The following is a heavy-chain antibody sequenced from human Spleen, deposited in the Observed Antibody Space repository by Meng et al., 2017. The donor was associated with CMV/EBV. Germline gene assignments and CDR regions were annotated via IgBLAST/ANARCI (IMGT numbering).Heavy chain of an antibody. D-gene: IGHD7-27*01. CDR3: ARSRTGVFGYFDL. CDR2: VGAENGET. Sequence: QIQLVQSGPELRRPGASVKVSCKASGYKFDIYGITWVRQAPGQGLEWVGWVGAENGETNYGQKFQGRVTMTRDMSIRTAYMELRRLRSDDTAVYYCARSRTGVFGYFDLWGRGTLVTVSS. J-gene: IGHJ2*01. CDR1: GYKFDIYG. V-gene: IGHV1-18*01.